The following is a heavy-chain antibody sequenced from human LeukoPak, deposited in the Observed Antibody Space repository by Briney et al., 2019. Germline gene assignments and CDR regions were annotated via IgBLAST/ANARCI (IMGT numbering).Heavy chain of an antibody. Sequence: GGSLRLSCAASGFTFSTYSMNWVRQAPGKGLEWVSSISPGGIDTFYADLLKGRFTISRDNAKNSLYLQMNSLRGEDTAVYFCARRLLAARPGEVDYWGQGTLVTVSS. CDR1: GFTFSTYS. J-gene: IGHJ4*02. CDR3: ARRLLAARPGEVDY. CDR2: ISPGGIDT. D-gene: IGHD6-6*01. V-gene: IGHV3-21*06.